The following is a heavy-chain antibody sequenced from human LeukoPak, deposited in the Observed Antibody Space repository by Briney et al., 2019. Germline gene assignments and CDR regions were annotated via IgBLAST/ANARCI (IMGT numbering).Heavy chain of an antibody. Sequence: ASVKVSCKVSGYTLTELSMHWVRQAPGKGLEWMGGFDPEDGETIYAQKFQGRVTMTRDMSTSTVYMELSSLRSEDTAVYYCAREVGDYDSSGYYYRFDYWGQGTLVTVSS. D-gene: IGHD3-22*01. CDR2: FDPEDGET. CDR3: AREVGDYDSSGYYYRFDY. V-gene: IGHV1-24*01. J-gene: IGHJ4*02. CDR1: GYTLTELS.